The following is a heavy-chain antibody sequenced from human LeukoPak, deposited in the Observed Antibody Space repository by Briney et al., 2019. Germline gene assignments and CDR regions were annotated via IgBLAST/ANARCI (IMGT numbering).Heavy chain of an antibody. CDR3: ATSYGDFREPFDY. D-gene: IGHD4-17*01. CDR1: GFTFDDYA. J-gene: IGHJ4*02. CDR2: ISWNSGSI. V-gene: IGHV3-9*01. Sequence: GGSLRLSCAASGFTFDDYAMHWVRQAPGKGLEWVSGISWNSGSIGYADSVKGRFTISRDNAKNSLYLQMNSLRAEDTALYYCATSYGDFREPFDYWGQGPLVTVSS.